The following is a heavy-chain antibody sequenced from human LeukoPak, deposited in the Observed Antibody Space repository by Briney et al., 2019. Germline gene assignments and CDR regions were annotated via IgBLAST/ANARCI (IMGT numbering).Heavy chain of an antibody. J-gene: IGHJ4*02. Sequence: PGGSLRLSCAASGFTFSSYGMHWVRQAPGKGLEWVAFIRYDGSNKYCADSVKSRFTISRDNSKNTLYLQMNSLRAEDTAVYYCAKDSFSGIVVVPAGFDYWGQGTLVTVSS. D-gene: IGHD2-2*01. CDR3: AKDSFSGIVVVPAGFDY. V-gene: IGHV3-30*02. CDR2: IRYDGSNK. CDR1: GFTFSSYG.